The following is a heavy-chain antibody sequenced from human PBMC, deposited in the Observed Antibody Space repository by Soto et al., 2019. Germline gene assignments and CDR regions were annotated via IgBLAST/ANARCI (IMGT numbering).Heavy chain of an antibody. CDR2: IYYSGST. CDR3: ARHEYSNSGGMDV. D-gene: IGHD6-6*01. V-gene: IGHV4-39*01. Sequence: SETLPLTCTVSGGSISSSSYYWGWIRQPPGKGLEWIGSIYYSGSTYYNPSLKSRVTISVDTSKNQFSLKLSSVTAADTAVYYCARHEYSNSGGMDVWGQGPTVT. J-gene: IGHJ6*02. CDR1: GGSISSSSYY.